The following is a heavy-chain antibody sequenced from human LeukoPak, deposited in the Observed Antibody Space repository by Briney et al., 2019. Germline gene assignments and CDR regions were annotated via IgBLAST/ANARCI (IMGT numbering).Heavy chain of an antibody. D-gene: IGHD6-19*01. Sequence: SETLSLTCTVSGGSISSSSYYWGWIRQPPGKGLEWIGSIYYSGSTYYNPSLKSRVTISVNTSKNQFSLKLSSVTAADTAVYYCARRESSGWYSVFDYWGQGTLVTVSS. CDR2: IYYSGST. J-gene: IGHJ4*02. CDR3: ARRESSGWYSVFDY. V-gene: IGHV4-39*01. CDR1: GGSISSSSYY.